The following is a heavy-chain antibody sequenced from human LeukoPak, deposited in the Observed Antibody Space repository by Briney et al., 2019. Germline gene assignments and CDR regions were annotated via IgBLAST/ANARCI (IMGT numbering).Heavy chain of an antibody. D-gene: IGHD5-18*01. CDR2: IYYSGSI. V-gene: IGHV4-59*08. Sequence: SETLSLTCTVSGASISSYYWSWIRQPPGKGLEWIGDIYYSGSIKYNPSLKSRVTMSVDTSKNQFSLKLSSVTAADTAVYYCARQVTFGYAFAYYFDYWGQGSLVTVSS. J-gene: IGHJ4*02. CDR1: GASISSYY. CDR3: ARQVTFGYAFAYYFDY.